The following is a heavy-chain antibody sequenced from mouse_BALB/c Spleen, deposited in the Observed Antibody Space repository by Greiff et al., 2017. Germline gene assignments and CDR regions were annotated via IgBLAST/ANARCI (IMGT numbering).Heavy chain of an antibody. Sequence: QVQLKESGPGLVQPSQSLSITCTVSGFSLTSYGVHWVRQSPGKGLEWLGVIWSGGSTDYNAAFISRLSISKDNSKSQVFFKMNSLQANDTAIYYCARNRGGNYERGAMDYWGQGTSVTVSS. CDR1: GFSLTSYG. CDR3: ARNRGGNYERGAMDY. V-gene: IGHV2-2*02. J-gene: IGHJ4*01. D-gene: IGHD2-1*01. CDR2: IWSGGST.